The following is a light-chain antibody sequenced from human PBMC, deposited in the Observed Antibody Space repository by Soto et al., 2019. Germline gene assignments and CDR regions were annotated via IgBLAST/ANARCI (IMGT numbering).Light chain of an antibody. Sequence: QSVLTQPAPVSGSPGQSITISCTGTRSDIGAYNYVSWYQQHPGKAPKLMIYDVSDRPSGVSNRFSGSKSGNTASLTISGLQAEYEADYYCASYASSNPVLLGAGTSVTVL. V-gene: IGLV2-14*03. CDR1: RSDIGAYNY. CDR3: ASYASSNPVL. J-gene: IGLJ2*01. CDR2: DVS.